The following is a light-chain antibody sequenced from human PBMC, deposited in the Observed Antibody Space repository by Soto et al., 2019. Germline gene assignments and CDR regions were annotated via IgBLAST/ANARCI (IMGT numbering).Light chain of an antibody. CDR1: ESMSNF. V-gene: IGKV1-5*01. J-gene: IGKJ1*01. Sequence: DIQMTQSPSPLSASVGNRATITRPASESMSNFLAWYQQKPGKAPKLLISGASSLQSGVPSRFSGSASGTEFTLTISSLQPDDFATYYCQQCNSYPWTFGQGTKVDIK. CDR2: GAS. CDR3: QQCNSYPWT.